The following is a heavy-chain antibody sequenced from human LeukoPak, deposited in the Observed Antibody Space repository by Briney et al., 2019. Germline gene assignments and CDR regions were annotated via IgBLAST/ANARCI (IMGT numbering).Heavy chain of an antibody. V-gene: IGHV4-34*01. CDR2: INHSGST. CDR3: ARKSGDTAMAKDYYYYMDV. J-gene: IGHJ6*03. Sequence: SETLSLTCAVHGGSFSGYYWSWIRQPPGKGLEWIGEINHSGSTNYNPSLKSRVTISVDTSKNQFSLKLSSVTAADTAVYYCARKSGDTAMAKDYYYYMDVWGKGTTVTVSS. CDR1: GGSFSGYY. D-gene: IGHD5-18*01.